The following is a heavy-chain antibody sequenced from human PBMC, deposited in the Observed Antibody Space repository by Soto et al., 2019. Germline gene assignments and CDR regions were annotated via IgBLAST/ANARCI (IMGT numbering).Heavy chain of an antibody. CDR1: GGTFSGYA. Sequence: ASVKVSCKASGGTFSGYAMNWVRQAPGQGLEWMGGIIPFYGAANYAQKFQGRVTMTADESTSTAYMELRSLRSEDTAGYYCARYGCVATMGLRRPSPMYGMDVWGQGTTVTVSS. CDR2: IIPFYGAA. CDR3: ARYGCVATMGLRRPSPMYGMDV. D-gene: IGHD5-12*01. J-gene: IGHJ6*02. V-gene: IGHV1-69*13.